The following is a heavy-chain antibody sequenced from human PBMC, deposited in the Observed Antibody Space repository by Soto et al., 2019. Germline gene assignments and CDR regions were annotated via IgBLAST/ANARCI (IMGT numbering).Heavy chain of an antibody. V-gene: IGHV1-2*04. CDR3: AREGGPYYYGSGSYDVFDI. D-gene: IGHD3-10*01. CDR1: GYTFTSYD. CDR2: INPNSGGT. J-gene: IGHJ3*02. Sequence: ASVKVSCKASGYTFTSYDINWVRQATGQGFEWMGWINPNSGGTNYAQKFQGWVTMTRDTSISTAYMGLSRLRSDDTAVYYCAREGGPYYYGSGSYDVFDIWGQGTMVIVSS.